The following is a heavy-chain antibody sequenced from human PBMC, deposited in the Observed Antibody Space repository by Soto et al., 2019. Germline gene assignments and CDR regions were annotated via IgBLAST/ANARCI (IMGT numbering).Heavy chain of an antibody. J-gene: IGHJ4*02. D-gene: IGHD3-22*01. CDR2: IYPGDSDT. V-gene: IGHV5-51*01. CDR3: ARVYYDSAFDY. CDR1: GYSFTSYW. Sequence: GESLKISCKGSGYSFTSYWIGWVRQMPGKGLEWMGIIYPGDSDTRYSPSFQGQVTISADKSIITAYLKWSSLKASDTAMYSCARVYYDSAFDYWGQGTLVTVSS.